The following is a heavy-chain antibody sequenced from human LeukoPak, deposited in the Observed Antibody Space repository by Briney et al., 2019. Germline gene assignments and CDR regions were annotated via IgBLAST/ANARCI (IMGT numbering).Heavy chain of an antibody. V-gene: IGHV3-48*03. J-gene: IGHJ4*02. CDR3: ARDTVKRVTSGWTKGSPYYFDY. CDR2: ISSSGSTI. CDR1: GFTFSSYE. D-gene: IGHD6-19*01. Sequence: GGSLRLSCAASGFTFSSYEMNWVRQAPGKGLEWVSYISSSGSTIYYADSVKGRFTISRDNAKNSLYLQMNSLRAEDTAVYYCARDTVKRVTSGWTKGSPYYFDYWGQGTLVTVSS.